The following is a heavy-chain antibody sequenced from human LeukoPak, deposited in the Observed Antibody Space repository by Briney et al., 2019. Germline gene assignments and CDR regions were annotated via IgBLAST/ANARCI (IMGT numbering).Heavy chain of an antibody. Sequence: GGSLRLSCAASGFTFSSYGMHWVRQAPGKGLEWVAFIRYDGSNKYYADSVKGRFTISRDNSKNTLYLQMNSLRAEDTAVYYCAKTSPRLVAGEIDYWGQGTLVTVSS. CDR2: IRYDGSNK. CDR3: AKTSPRLVAGEIDY. J-gene: IGHJ4*02. V-gene: IGHV3-30*02. CDR1: GFTFSSYG. D-gene: IGHD2-15*01.